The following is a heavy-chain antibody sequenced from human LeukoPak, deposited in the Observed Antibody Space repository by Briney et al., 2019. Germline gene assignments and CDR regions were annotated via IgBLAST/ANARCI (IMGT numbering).Heavy chain of an antibody. CDR3: ARTPRLYSSGWYSRFDP. CDR1: GFSLSTSGMC. J-gene: IGHJ5*02. Sequence: SGPTLVNPTQTLTLTCTFSGFSLSTSGMCVSWIRQPPGRALKWLAHIHWDDDKYYSTSLKTRLTISKDTSKNQVVLTMSNMDPVDTATYYCARTPRLYSSGWYSRFDPWGQGTLVTV. V-gene: IGHV2-70*01. CDR2: IHWDDDK. D-gene: IGHD6-19*01.